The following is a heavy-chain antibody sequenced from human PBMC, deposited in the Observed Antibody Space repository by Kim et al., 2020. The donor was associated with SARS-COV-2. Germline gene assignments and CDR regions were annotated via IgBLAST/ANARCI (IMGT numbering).Heavy chain of an antibody. D-gene: IGHD5-12*01. V-gene: IGHV3-33*01. Sequence: YADSVKGRFTISRDNSKNTLYRQMNSLRAEDTAVYYCARDGGYSGYARFDYWGQGTLVTVSS. CDR3: ARDGGYSGYARFDY. J-gene: IGHJ4*02.